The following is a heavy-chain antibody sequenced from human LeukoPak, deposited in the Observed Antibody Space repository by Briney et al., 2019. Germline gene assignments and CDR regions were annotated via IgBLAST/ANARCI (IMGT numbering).Heavy chain of an antibody. CDR2: IYYSGST. Sequence: SETLSLTCTVSGGSISSYYWSWIRQPPGKGLEWIGYIYYSGSTNYNPSLKSRVTISVDTSKNQFSLKLSSVTAADTAVYYCARTGAIVPIDYWGQGTLVTVSS. CDR1: GGSISSYY. J-gene: IGHJ4*02. CDR3: ARTGAIVPIDY. D-gene: IGHD1-26*01. V-gene: IGHV4-59*12.